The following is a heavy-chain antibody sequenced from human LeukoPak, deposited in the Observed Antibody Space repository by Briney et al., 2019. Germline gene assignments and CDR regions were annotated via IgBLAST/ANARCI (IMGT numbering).Heavy chain of an antibody. J-gene: IGHJ4*02. D-gene: IGHD1-1*01. CDR1: GYDFAAYW. CDR3: ARPNSYNWFGY. Sequence: GESLKISCQGSGYDFAAYWIAWVRQMPGKGLEWMGNINPANSQTTYSPSFQGQVIISVDKSISTAYLQWGSLKASDSAMYYCARPNSYNWFGYWGQGSLVTVSS. V-gene: IGHV5-51*01. CDR2: INPANSQT.